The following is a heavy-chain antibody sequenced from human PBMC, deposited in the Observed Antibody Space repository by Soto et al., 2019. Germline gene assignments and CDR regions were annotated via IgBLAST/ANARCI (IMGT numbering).Heavy chain of an antibody. J-gene: IGHJ3*02. CDR2: INAGNGNT. D-gene: IGHD2-21*01. CDR3: ASPSPIAGNAFDI. CDR1: GYTFTSYA. V-gene: IGHV1-3*01. Sequence: GSVKVSCKASGYTFTSYAMHWVRQAPGQRLEWMGWINAGNGNTKYSQKFQGRVTITRDTSANTAYMELSSLRSEDTAVYYCASPSPIAGNAFDIWGKGTMVTVS.